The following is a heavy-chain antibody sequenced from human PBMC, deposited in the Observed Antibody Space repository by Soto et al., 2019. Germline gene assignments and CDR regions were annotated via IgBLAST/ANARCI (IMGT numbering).Heavy chain of an antibody. CDR3: ARVPDCSSTSCKKGDAFDI. Sequence: SETLSLTCTVSGGSISSYYWSWIRQPPGKGLEWIGYIYYSGSTNYNPSLKSRVTISVDTSKNQFSLKLSSVTAADTAVYYCARVPDCSSTSCKKGDAFDIWGQGTMVTVSS. CDR1: GGSISSYY. V-gene: IGHV4-59*08. D-gene: IGHD2-2*01. CDR2: IYYSGST. J-gene: IGHJ3*02.